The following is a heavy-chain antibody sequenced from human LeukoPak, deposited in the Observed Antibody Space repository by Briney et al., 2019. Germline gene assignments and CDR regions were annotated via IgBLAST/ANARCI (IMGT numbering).Heavy chain of an antibody. Sequence: SETLSLTCTVSGVSITNYYWAWIRQPAGKGLEWIGRRYISGSTNYNPSLKSRVTISIDKAKNQFSLKLRSVTAAHTAVYYCARDYLVGAPLDSWGQGTQVTVSS. CDR3: ARDYLVGAPLDS. CDR2: RYISGST. CDR1: GVSITNYY. J-gene: IGHJ4*02. D-gene: IGHD1-26*01. V-gene: IGHV4-4*07.